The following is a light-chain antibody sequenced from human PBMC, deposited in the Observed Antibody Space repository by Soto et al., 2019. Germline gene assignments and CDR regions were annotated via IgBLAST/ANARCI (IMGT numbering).Light chain of an antibody. CDR3: QHYNSSPCT. CDR2: HAS. J-gene: IGKJ1*01. Sequence: DIQMTQSPSTLSASIGDRVTITCRASQTINNWLAWYQQKPGKAPNLLIYHASNLETGVPSRFSGSAFGTEFTLTISSLQPDGFATYSCQHYNSSPCTSGQGTK. V-gene: IGKV1-5*01. CDR1: QTINNW.